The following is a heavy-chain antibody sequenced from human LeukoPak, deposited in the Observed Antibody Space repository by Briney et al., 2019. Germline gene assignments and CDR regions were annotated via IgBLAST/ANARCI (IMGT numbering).Heavy chain of an antibody. V-gene: IGHV3-7*03. D-gene: IGHD3-22*01. CDR2: IKQDGSEK. CDR1: GFTFSSYW. Sequence: GGSLRLSCAASGFTFSSYWMGWVRQAPGKGLEWVANIKQDGSEKYYVDSVKGRFTISRDNSKNTLYLQMNSLRAEDTAVYYCASATYYYDSSGFGFDYWGQGTLVTVSS. J-gene: IGHJ4*02. CDR3: ASATYYYDSSGFGFDY.